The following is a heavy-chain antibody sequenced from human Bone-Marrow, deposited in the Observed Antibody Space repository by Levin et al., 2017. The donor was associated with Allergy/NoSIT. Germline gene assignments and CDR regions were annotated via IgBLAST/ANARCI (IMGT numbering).Heavy chain of an antibody. Sequence: GESLKISCAASGFTFSSHSMNWVRQAPGKGLEWVSYISPSSNNIYYADSVKGRFTISRDNAKNSLYLQMNSLRVEDTAVYFCTKEGRAIPAAGTDDYWGQGTLVTVSS. D-gene: IGHD6-13*01. J-gene: IGHJ4*02. V-gene: IGHV3-48*01. CDR2: ISPSSNNI. CDR1: GFTFSSHS. CDR3: TKEGRAIPAAGTDDY.